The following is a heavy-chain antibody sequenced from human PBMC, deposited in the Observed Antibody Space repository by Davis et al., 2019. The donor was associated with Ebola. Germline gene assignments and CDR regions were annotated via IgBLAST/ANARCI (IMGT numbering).Heavy chain of an antibody. CDR1: GGSISSGDYY. CDR3: ARGQIVLVVYAKASGTRWFDP. Sequence: MPSETLSLTCTVSGGSISSGDYYWSWIRQPPGKGLEWIGYIYYSGSTYYNPSLKSRVTISVDKSKNQFSLKLSSVTAADTAVYYCARGQIVLVVYAKASGTRWFDPWGQGTLVTVSS. V-gene: IGHV4-30-4*01. D-gene: IGHD2-8*02. CDR2: IYYSGST. J-gene: IGHJ5*02.